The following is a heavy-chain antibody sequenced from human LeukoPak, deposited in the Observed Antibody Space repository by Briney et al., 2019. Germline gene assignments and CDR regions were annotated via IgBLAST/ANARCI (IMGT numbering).Heavy chain of an antibody. J-gene: IGHJ4*02. D-gene: IGHD5-24*01. CDR3: ASYRDGYSLFDY. V-gene: IGHV4-34*01. CDR1: GGSFSGYY. CDR2: ISHSGST. Sequence: PSETLSLTWAVYGGSFSGYYWSWIRQPPGKGLEWIGEISHSGSTNYNPSLKSRVTISVDTSKNQFSLKLSSVTAADTAVYYCASYRDGYSLFDYWGQGTLVTVSS.